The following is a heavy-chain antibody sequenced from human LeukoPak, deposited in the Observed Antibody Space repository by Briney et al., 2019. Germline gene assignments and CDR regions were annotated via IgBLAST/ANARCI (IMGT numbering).Heavy chain of an antibody. Sequence: SDTLSLTCTVSGGSLSSGGYYWSWIRQHPGKGLEWLGYIYYSGSTYYNPSLKSRVIISVDISNNQFSLKLSSVTAADTAVYYCARDNYYDSSNYYRPFDYWGQGILVTVSS. J-gene: IGHJ4*02. CDR3: ARDNYYDSSNYYRPFDY. V-gene: IGHV4-31*03. D-gene: IGHD3-22*01. CDR2: IYYSGST. CDR1: GGSLSSGGYY.